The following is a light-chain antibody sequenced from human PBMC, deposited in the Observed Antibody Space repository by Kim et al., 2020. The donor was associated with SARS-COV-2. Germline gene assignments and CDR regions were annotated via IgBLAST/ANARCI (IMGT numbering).Light chain of an antibody. V-gene: IGLV2-14*03. J-gene: IGLJ2*01. CDR2: DVT. CDR1: SSDVGGYNY. Sequence: QSALTQPASVSGSPGQSITISCTGTSSDVGGYNYVAWYQQHPGKVPKLMIYDVTHRPSGVSNRFSGSKSGNMASLTISGLQAEDEADYYCSSYRSSFTVLFGGGTQLTVL. CDR3: SSYRSSFTVL.